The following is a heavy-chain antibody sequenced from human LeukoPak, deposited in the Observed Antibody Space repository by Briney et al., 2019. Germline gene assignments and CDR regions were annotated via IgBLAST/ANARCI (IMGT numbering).Heavy chain of an antibody. CDR3: AKDGYSGYEGIDY. CDR2: ISYDGSNK. J-gene: IGHJ4*02. D-gene: IGHD5-12*01. V-gene: IGHV3-30-3*01. Sequence: PGGSLRLSCAASGFTFSSYAMHWARQAPGKGLEWVAVISYDGSNKYYADSVKGRFTISRDNSKNTLYLQMNSLRAEDTAVYYCAKDGYSGYEGIDYWGQGTLVTVSS. CDR1: GFTFSSYA.